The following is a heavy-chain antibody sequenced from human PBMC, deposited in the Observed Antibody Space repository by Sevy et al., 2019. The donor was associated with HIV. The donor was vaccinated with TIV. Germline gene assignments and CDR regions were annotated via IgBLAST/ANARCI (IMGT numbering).Heavy chain of an antibody. CDR2: ISYDGRGK. CDR1: GFTFSSYD. CDR3: AAVALTFGGDPYENHHFMDV. D-gene: IGHD3-16*01. V-gene: IGHV3-30*03. Sequence: GGYLSLSCAASGFTFSSYDMHWVRQAPGKGLEWVEVISYDGRGKHYADSVKGRFTISRDNAKNTLYLQMNSLRVEDSAVFYCAAVALTFGGDPYENHHFMDVWGRGTRVTVSS. J-gene: IGHJ6*03.